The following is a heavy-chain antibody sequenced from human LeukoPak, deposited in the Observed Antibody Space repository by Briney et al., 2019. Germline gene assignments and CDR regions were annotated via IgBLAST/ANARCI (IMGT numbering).Heavy chain of an antibody. CDR2: INPNSGGT. V-gene: IGHV1-2*02. Sequence: ASVKVSCKASGYTFTGYYMHWVRQAPGQGLEWMGWINPNSGGTNYAQKFQGRVTMTRDTSISTAYMELSRLRSDDTAVYYCARGGGFDDSSGYYNYWGQGTLVTVSS. J-gene: IGHJ4*02. D-gene: IGHD3-22*01. CDR1: GYTFTGYY. CDR3: ARGGGFDDSSGYYNY.